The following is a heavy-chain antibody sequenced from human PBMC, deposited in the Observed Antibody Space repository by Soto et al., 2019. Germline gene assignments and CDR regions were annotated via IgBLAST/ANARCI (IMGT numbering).Heavy chain of an antibody. J-gene: IGHJ4*02. V-gene: IGHV3-23*01. D-gene: IGHD3-3*01. CDR2: ISGSGDNT. CDR3: AKRWGNRFLEPRDYFDY. Sequence: GGSLRLSCAASGSTLSSSAMSWVRQAPGKGLEWVSAISGSGDNTYHADSVKGRFTISRDNSKNTLYLQMNSLRAEDTAVYYCAKRWGNRFLEPRDYFDYWGQGTLVTVSS. CDR1: GSTLSSSA.